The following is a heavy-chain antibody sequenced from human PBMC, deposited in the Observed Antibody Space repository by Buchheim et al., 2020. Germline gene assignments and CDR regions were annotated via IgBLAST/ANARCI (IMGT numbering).Heavy chain of an antibody. CDR3: ARVHYYDSSGYYRFDP. D-gene: IGHD3-22*01. Sequence: QVQLQQWGAGLLKPSEPLSLTCAVYGGSFSGYYWSWIRQPPGQGLEWIGEINHSGSTNYNPSLKSRVTISVDTSKNQFSLKLSSVTAADTAVYYCARVHYYDSSGYYRFDPWGQGTL. V-gene: IGHV4-34*01. J-gene: IGHJ5*02. CDR2: INHSGST. CDR1: GGSFSGYY.